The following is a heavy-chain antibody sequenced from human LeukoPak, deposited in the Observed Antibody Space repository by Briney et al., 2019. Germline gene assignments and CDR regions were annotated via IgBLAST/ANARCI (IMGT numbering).Heavy chain of an antibody. J-gene: IGHJ4*02. CDR2: IYYSGST. CDR1: GGSISSYY. V-gene: IGHV4-59*01. D-gene: IGHD4-23*01. CDR3: ARSGTTVVTPIDY. Sequence: PSETLSLTCTVSGGSISSYYWSWIRQPPGKGLEWIGYIYYSGSTNYNPSLKSRVTISVDTSKNQFSLKLSSVTAADTAVYYCARSGTTVVTPIDYWGQGTLVTVSS.